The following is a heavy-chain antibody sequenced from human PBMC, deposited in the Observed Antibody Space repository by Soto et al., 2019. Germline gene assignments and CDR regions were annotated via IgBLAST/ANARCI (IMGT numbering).Heavy chain of an antibody. CDR2: IIPMFGTA. Sequence: QVQLVQSGAEVKKPASSVKVSCKAPGGTFSTYAISWVRQAPGQGLEWMGGIIPMFGTANYAQRFQDRATXTXXESTNTVYMELSSLRSEDTAVYFCASGIQLWLRRINNGYSGWGQGTLVTVSS. CDR1: GGTFSTYA. J-gene: IGHJ4*02. D-gene: IGHD5-18*01. CDR3: ASGIQLWLRRINNGYSG. V-gene: IGHV1-69*05.